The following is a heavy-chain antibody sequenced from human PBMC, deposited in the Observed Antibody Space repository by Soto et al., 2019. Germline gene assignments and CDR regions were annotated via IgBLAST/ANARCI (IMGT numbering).Heavy chain of an antibody. D-gene: IGHD3-22*01. Sequence: SETLSLTCSVSGGSISSSPYYWGWIRQPPGKGLEWLGTIYYSGTTSYNPSLKSRVVISVDTSNNQLFLKLRSVTAADTAVYYCARHRQYYDTSGYQQRYFDYWGQGTQVTVSS. CDR3: ARHRQYYDTSGYQQRYFDY. CDR2: IYYSGTT. J-gene: IGHJ4*02. CDR1: GGSISSSPYY. V-gene: IGHV4-39*01.